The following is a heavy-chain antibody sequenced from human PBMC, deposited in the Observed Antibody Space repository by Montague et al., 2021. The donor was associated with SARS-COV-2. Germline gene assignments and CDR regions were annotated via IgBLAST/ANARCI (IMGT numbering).Heavy chain of an antibody. CDR1: GDSMSGYY. Sequence: SETLSLTCTVSGDSMSGYYWSWVRQAPGTGLEWIGYIFYSGSTSYNPSLNSRVTISIDTSKKQLSLKLTSVTAADTAVYFCAREGGTKSSHWWGAFDSWGHGTLVTVSS. V-gene: IGHV4-59*01. J-gene: IGHJ5*01. CDR3: AREGGTKSSHWWGAFDS. D-gene: IGHD2-15*01. CDR2: IFYSGST.